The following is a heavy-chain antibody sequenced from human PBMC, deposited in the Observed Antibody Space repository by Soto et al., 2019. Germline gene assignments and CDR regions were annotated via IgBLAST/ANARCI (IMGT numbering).Heavy chain of an antibody. CDR1: GFTFSNDS. CDR2: VNSDESSR. J-gene: IGHJ2*01. Sequence: EVQLVEAVGDSVQPGGSLRLSCVASGFTFSNDSMHWVRQAPGKGLEWVSRVNSDESSRAYADSWKGRFISSRDNDKNSATLEMNSLTAEDTAVYYWARGIDFYFDLWGRGTLVTVSS. V-gene: IGHV3-74*01. CDR3: ARGIDFYFDL.